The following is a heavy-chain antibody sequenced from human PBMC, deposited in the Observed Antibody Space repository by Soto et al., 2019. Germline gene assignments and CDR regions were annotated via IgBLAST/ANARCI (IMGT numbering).Heavy chain of an antibody. D-gene: IGHD6-13*01. CDR1: GGSISFYN. Sequence: QVQLQESGPGLVKPSETLSLTCSVSGGSISFYNWNWIRQSPGNGLEWIGYIYHSGRTNYNPSLKSRVTISVDTSKNQFSLQLSSVTAADTAVYYCAKGDSTTHGDSFDIWGQGTMVTVSP. CDR3: AKGDSTTHGDSFDI. CDR2: IYHSGRT. J-gene: IGHJ3*02. V-gene: IGHV4-59*01.